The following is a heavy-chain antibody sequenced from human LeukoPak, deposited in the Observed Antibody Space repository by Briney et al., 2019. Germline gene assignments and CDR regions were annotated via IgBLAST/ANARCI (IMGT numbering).Heavy chain of an antibody. Sequence: SETLSLTCTVSGGSISSYYWSWIRQPPGKGLEWSGYIYYSGSTNYNTSLKSRVTISVDTSKNQFSLKLSSVTAADTAVYYCARDSSSDYYYYYMDVWGKGTTVTVSS. CDR1: GGSISSYY. CDR2: IYYSGST. D-gene: IGHD6-6*01. V-gene: IGHV4-59*12. CDR3: ARDSSSDYYYYYMDV. J-gene: IGHJ6*03.